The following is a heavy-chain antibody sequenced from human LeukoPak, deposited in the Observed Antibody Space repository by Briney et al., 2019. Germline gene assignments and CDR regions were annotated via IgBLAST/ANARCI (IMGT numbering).Heavy chain of an antibody. Sequence: GGSLRLSCAASGFTFSSHGMHWVRQAPGKGLEWVGIISADGSSIFYADSVKGRFTISRDNSKNTLDLQMNRLRAEDTAVYYCVNEDSSYYSDNWGQGPLVTVSS. J-gene: IGHJ4*02. V-gene: IGHV3-30*18. CDR1: GFTFSSHG. CDR2: ISADGSSI. CDR3: VNEDSSYYSDN. D-gene: IGHD6-6*01.